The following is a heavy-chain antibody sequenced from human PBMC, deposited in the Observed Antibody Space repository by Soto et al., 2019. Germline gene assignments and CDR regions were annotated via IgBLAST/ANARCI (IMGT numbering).Heavy chain of an antibody. J-gene: IGHJ4*02. CDR3: ARGRVGTAYFDY. CDR1: GFTFTSNS. D-gene: IGHD2-21*02. Sequence: EVQLVESGGGLVQPGGSLRLSCAASGFTFTSNSMNWVRQAPGKGLEWISYITSSSSTIYYADSVKGRFTISRDNAKNSLYLQMNSLRDDDTAVYYCARGRVGTAYFDYLGQGALVTVSS. CDR2: ITSSSSTI. V-gene: IGHV3-48*02.